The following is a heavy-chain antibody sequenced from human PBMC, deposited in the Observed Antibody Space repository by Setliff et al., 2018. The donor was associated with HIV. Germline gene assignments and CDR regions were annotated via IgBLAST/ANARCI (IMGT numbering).Heavy chain of an antibody. D-gene: IGHD3-16*01. CDR1: GGSISRGSYY. CDR2: IYTNGNT. CDR3: ARGDPFTDFDS. Sequence: LSLTCTVSGGSISRGSYYWSWIRQPAGKGLEWIGRIYTNGNTNYNPSLKSRVTVSADTSKNQFSLKLTSVTAADTAVYYCARGDPFTDFDSWGQGTLGTVSS. J-gene: IGHJ4*02. V-gene: IGHV4-61*02.